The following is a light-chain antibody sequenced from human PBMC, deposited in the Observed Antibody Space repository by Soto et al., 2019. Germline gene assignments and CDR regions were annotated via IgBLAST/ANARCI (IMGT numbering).Light chain of an antibody. V-gene: IGLV4-69*01. Sequence: QLVLTQSPSASASLGASVKLTCTLSSGHSSYAIAWHQQHPEKGPRYLMRLNSDGSHSKGDGIPDRFSGSSSGAERYLTISSRQSEDEADYYCQTWATGIRVFGGGTKVTVL. CDR2: LNSDGSH. CDR3: QTWATGIRV. J-gene: IGLJ2*01. CDR1: SGHSSYA.